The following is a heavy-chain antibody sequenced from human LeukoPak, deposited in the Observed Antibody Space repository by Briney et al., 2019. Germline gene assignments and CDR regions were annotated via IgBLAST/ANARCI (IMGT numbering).Heavy chain of an antibody. J-gene: IGHJ5*02. CDR3: ARLALTGFDP. CDR1: GYSFTSYW. CDR2: IYSEDSET. D-gene: IGHD3-9*01. Sequence: GESLKISCKGSGYSFTSYWIGWVRQMPGKGLEWMGIIYSEDSETRYSPSFQGQVTISADKSISNAYLQWSSLNASDTAMYYCARLALTGFDPWGQGTLVTVSS. V-gene: IGHV5-51*01.